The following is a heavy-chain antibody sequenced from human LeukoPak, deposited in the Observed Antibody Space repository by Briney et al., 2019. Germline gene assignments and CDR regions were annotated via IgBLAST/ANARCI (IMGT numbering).Heavy chain of an antibody. CDR2: ISISGTKT. CDR3: ANEIRPNDY. Sequence: GGSLRLSCAASEFTISRYWMHWVRQAPGKGLEWVSAISISGTKTYYADSVKGRFTISRDNSKNTLYLQMNSLRVEDTAVYYCANEIRPNDYWGQGTLVTVSS. V-gene: IGHV3-23*01. CDR1: EFTISRYW. J-gene: IGHJ4*02.